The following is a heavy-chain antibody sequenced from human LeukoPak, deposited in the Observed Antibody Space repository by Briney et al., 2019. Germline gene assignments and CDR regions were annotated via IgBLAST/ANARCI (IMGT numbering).Heavy chain of an antibody. V-gene: IGHV4-39*07. CDR3: ARDPYSGSEGIDY. Sequence: SETLSLTCTVSGGSISSRSYYWGWIRQPPGKGLEWIGSIYYSGSTYYNPSLKSRVTISVDTSKNQFSLKLSSVTAADTAVYYCARDPYSGSEGIDYWGQGTLVTVSS. D-gene: IGHD1-26*01. CDR1: GGSISSRSYY. CDR2: IYYSGST. J-gene: IGHJ4*02.